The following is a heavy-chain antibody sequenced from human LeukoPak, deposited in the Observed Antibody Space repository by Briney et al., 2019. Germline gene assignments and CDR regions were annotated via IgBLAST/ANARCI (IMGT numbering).Heavy chain of an antibody. D-gene: IGHD7-27*01. J-gene: IGHJ4*02. CDR3: AKESLTGDFDY. V-gene: IGHV1-2*02. Sequence: ASVKVPCKASGYTFTGYYMHWVRQAPGQGLEWMGGINPNSGGTNYAQKFQGRVTMTRDTTISTAYMELSRLRSDDTAVYYCAKESLTGDFDYWGQGTLVTVSS. CDR1: GYTFTGYY. CDR2: INPNSGGT.